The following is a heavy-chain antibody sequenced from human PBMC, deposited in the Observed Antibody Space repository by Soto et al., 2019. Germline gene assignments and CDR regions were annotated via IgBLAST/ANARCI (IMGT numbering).Heavy chain of an antibody. CDR2: INHSGST. J-gene: IGHJ4*02. V-gene: IGHV4-34*01. CDR3: SSRLWFAELSPFDY. CDR1: GGSFSGYY. Sequence: QVQLQQWGAGLLKPSETLSLTCAVYGGSFSGYYWSWIRQPPGKGLAWIGEINHSGSTNYNPSLKSRGTKSVDTSKNQFSLKLSSVTAPDTAVYYCSSRLWFAELSPFDYWGQGTLVTVSS. D-gene: IGHD3-10*01.